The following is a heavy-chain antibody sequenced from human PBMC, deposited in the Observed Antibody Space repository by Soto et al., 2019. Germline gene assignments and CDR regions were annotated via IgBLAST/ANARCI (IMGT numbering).Heavy chain of an antibody. J-gene: IGHJ4*02. CDR3: AKGPIWQWLLFLDD. CDR1: GFTFSSYG. V-gene: IGHV3-30*18. D-gene: IGHD6-19*01. CDR2: ISYDGSNK. Sequence: QVQLVESGGGVVQPGRSLRLSCEASGFTFSSYGMHWVRQAPGKGLEWVAVISYDGSNKYYADSVKGRFTISRDNSKNTLYLQMNSLRAEDTAVYYCAKGPIWQWLLFLDDWGKGTLVTVSS.